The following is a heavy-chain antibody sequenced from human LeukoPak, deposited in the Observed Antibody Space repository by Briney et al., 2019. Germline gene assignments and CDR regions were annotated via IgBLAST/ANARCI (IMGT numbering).Heavy chain of an antibody. CDR3: AREYGSSWRYFDY. J-gene: IGHJ4*02. Sequence: GGSLRLSCAASGFTFSSYAMHWVRQAPGKGLEWVAVISYDGSNKYYADSVKGRFTISRDNSKNTLYLQMNSLRAEDTAVYYCAREYGSSWRYFDYWGQGTLVTVSS. D-gene: IGHD6-13*01. CDR2: ISYDGSNK. V-gene: IGHV3-30-3*01. CDR1: GFTFSSYA.